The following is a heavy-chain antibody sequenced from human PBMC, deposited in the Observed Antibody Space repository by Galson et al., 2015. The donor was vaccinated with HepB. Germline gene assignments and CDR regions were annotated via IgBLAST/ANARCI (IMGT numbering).Heavy chain of an antibody. CDR2: IKQDGSEK. J-gene: IGHJ5*02. Sequence: SLRLSCAASGFTFSSYWMSWVRQAPGKGLEWVANIKQDGSEKYYVDSVKGRFTISRDNAKNSLYLQMNSLRAEDTAVYYCARDVGYCSSTSCRNWFDPWGQGTLVTVSS. CDR3: ARDVGYCSSTSCRNWFDP. D-gene: IGHD2-2*01. CDR1: GFTFSSYW. V-gene: IGHV3-7*01.